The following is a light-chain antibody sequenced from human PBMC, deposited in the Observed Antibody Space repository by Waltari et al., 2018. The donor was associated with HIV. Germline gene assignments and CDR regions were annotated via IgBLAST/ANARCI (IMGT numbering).Light chain of an antibody. Sequence: DIVMTQSPDSLAVSLGERATINCKSNQSVLYRSTNKKYLAWYQQKPGQPPKLFIYGASTRESGVPDRFSGSGSGTDFTLTISSLQAEDVAVYYCQQYYSTPPTFGQGTKVEIK. J-gene: IGKJ1*01. CDR1: QSVLYRSTNKKY. V-gene: IGKV4-1*01. CDR3: QQYYSTPPT. CDR2: GAS.